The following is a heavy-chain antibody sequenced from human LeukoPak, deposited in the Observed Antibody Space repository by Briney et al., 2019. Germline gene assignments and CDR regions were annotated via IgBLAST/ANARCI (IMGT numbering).Heavy chain of an antibody. CDR1: GYTLTELS. J-gene: IGHJ4*02. V-gene: IGHV1-24*01. Sequence: ASVKVSCKVSGYTLTELSMHWVRQAPGKGLEWMGGFDPEDGETIYAQKFQGRVTMTEDTSTDTAYMELSSLRSEDTAVYYCARDTYYYDSSGSIIGLWGQGTLVTVSS. CDR2: FDPEDGET. CDR3: ARDTYYYDSSGSIIGL. D-gene: IGHD3-22*01.